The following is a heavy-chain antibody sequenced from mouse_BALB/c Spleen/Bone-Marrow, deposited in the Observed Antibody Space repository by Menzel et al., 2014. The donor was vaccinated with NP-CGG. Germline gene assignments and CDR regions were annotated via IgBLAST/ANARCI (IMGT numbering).Heavy chain of an antibody. CDR1: GYTFSSYV. V-gene: IGHV1-14*01. CDR2: INPYNDGT. Sequence: EVKLQESGPELVKPGASEKMSCKASGYTFSSYVMHWVKQKPGQGLEWIGGINPYNDGTKYNEKFKGKATLTSDKSSSTAYMELSSLTSEDSAVYYCARRRDDGYYRWDYWGQGTTLTVSS. D-gene: IGHD2-3*01. J-gene: IGHJ2*01. CDR3: ARRRDDGYYRWDY.